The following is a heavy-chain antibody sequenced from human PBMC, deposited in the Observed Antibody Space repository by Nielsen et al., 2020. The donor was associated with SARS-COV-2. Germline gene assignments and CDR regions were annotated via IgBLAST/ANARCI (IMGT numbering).Heavy chain of an antibody. V-gene: IGHV3-30*03. CDR1: GFTFSSYG. Sequence: GESLKISCAASGFTFSSYGMHWVRQAPGKGLEWVAVISYDGSNKYYADSVKGRFTISRDNSKNTLYLQMNSLRAEDTAVYYCARELPGSSGWYRNFDYWGQGTLVTVSS. J-gene: IGHJ4*02. CDR2: ISYDGSNK. CDR3: ARELPGSSGWYRNFDY. D-gene: IGHD6-19*01.